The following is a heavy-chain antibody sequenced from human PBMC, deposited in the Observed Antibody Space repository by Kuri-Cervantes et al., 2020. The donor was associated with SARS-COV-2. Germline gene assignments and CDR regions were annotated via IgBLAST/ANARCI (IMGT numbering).Heavy chain of an antibody. J-gene: IGHJ3*02. CDR1: GYTFTSYY. CDR3: ATPGGYSYGFSYAFDI. Sequence: GESLKISCKASGYTFTSYYMHWVRQAPGQGLEWMGIINPSGGSTSYAQKFQGRVTMTRDTSTSTVYMELSSLRSEDTAVYYCATPGGYSYGFSYAFDIWGQGTMVTVSS. CDR2: INPSGGST. D-gene: IGHD5-18*01. V-gene: IGHV1-46*01.